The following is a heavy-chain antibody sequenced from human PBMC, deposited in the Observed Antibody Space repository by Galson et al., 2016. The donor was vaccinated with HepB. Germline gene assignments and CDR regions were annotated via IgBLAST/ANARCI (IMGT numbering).Heavy chain of an antibody. Sequence: LTCTVSGGSISSSNFYWGWIRQPPGKGLEWIGTLYYTGNTYYNASLKSRVTISVHTSKNQSSLKLSSVTAADTAIYYCARIRDYGYFDYWGQGTLVTVSS. CDR2: LYYTGNT. V-gene: IGHV4-39*01. CDR1: GGSISSSNFY. D-gene: IGHD4-17*01. J-gene: IGHJ4*02. CDR3: ARIRDYGYFDY.